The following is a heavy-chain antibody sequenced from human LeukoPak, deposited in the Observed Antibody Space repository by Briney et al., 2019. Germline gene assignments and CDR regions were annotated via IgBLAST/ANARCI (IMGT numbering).Heavy chain of an antibody. CDR3: ARDVVDTIFGVVSFNAFDI. CDR1: GFTFSSYA. Sequence: GGSLRLSCAASGFTFSSYAMHWVRQAPGKGLEWVAVISYDGSNKYYADSVKGRFTISRDNSKNTLYLQMNSLRAEDTAVYYCARDVVDTIFGVVSFNAFDIWGQGTMVTVSS. D-gene: IGHD3-3*01. J-gene: IGHJ3*02. CDR2: ISYDGSNK. V-gene: IGHV3-30-3*01.